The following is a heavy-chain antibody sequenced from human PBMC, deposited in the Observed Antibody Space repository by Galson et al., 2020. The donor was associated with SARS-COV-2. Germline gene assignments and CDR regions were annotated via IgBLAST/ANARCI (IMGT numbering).Heavy chain of an antibody. Sequence: ETSETLSLTCTVSGGSISSYYWSWIRQPPGKGLEWIGYIHYSGSTHYNPSLKSRVTISVDTSKNQFSLKLSSVTAADTAVYYCARLAITIFGVDYGMDVWGQGTTVTVSS. CDR3: ARLAITIFGVDYGMDV. D-gene: IGHD3-3*01. CDR2: IHYSGST. J-gene: IGHJ6*02. V-gene: IGHV4-59*08. CDR1: GGSISSYY.